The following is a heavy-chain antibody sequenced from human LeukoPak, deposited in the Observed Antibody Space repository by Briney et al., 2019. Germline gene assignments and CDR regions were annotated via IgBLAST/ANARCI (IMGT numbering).Heavy chain of an antibody. J-gene: IGHJ5*02. CDR1: GFTFSGYP. D-gene: IGHD6-19*01. V-gene: IGHV3-30-3*02. Sequence: PGKSLRLSCAASGFTFSGYPIHWVRQAPGKGLEWVAVISYDGSNKYYADSVKGRFTISRDNSKNTLYLQMNSLRAEDTAVYYCAKELEPYLAVAGPDWFDPWGQGTLVTVSS. CDR3: AKELEPYLAVAGPDWFDP. CDR2: ISYDGSNK.